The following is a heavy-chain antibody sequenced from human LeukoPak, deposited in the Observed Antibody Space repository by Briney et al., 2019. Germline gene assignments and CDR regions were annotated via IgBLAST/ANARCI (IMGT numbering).Heavy chain of an antibody. D-gene: IGHD6-19*01. CDR1: GASTTSYY. V-gene: IGHV4-59*01. Sequence: SETLSLTCTVSGASTTSYYWSWIRQPPGKGLEWIGYIYYRGSANYNPSLKSRVTISLDTSKNQFSLNLNSVTAADSALYFCASSLDASGWYFGVYWGQGTLVTVSS. CDR3: ASSLDASGWYFGVY. J-gene: IGHJ4*02. CDR2: IYYRGSA.